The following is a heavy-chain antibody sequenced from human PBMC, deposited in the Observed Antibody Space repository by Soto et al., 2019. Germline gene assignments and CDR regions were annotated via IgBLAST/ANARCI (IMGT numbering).Heavy chain of an antibody. D-gene: IGHD2-15*01. V-gene: IGHV3-23*01. Sequence: PGGSLRLSCAASGFTFSSYAMSWVRQAPGKGLEWVSAISGSGGSTYYADSVKGRFTISRDNSKNTLYLQMNSLRAEDTAVYYCAKAYKLGYCSGGSCFTKPRYYYYYGMDVWGQGTTVTVSS. CDR2: ISGSGGST. J-gene: IGHJ6*02. CDR3: AKAYKLGYCSGGSCFTKPRYYYYYGMDV. CDR1: GFTFSSYA.